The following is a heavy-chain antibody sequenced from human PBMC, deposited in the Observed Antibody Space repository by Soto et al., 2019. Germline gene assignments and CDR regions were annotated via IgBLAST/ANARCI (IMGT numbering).Heavy chain of an antibody. CDR2: IYHSGST. CDR3: ARDHYDSSGYYKYYFDY. V-gene: IGHV4-38-2*02. J-gene: IGHJ4*02. CDR1: GYSISSGYY. D-gene: IGHD3-22*01. Sequence: TLSLTCTVSGYSISSGYYWGWIRQPPGKGLEWIGSIYHSGSTYYNPSLKSRVTISVDTSKNQFSLKMSSVTAADTAVYYCARDHYDSSGYYKYYFDYWGQGTLVTVSS.